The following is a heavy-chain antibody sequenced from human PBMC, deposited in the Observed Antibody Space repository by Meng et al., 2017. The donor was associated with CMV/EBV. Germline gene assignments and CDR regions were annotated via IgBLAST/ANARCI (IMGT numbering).Heavy chain of an antibody. CDR2: IYSGGST. Sequence: GGSLRLSCAASGFTFDNYAMSWVRQAPGKGLEWVSVIYSGGSTYYADSVKGRFTISRDNSKNTLYLQMNSLRAEDTAVYYCARDGVAGIDYWGQGTLVTVSS. CDR1: GFTFDNYA. J-gene: IGHJ4*02. D-gene: IGHD6-19*01. V-gene: IGHV3-53*01. CDR3: ARDGVAGIDY.